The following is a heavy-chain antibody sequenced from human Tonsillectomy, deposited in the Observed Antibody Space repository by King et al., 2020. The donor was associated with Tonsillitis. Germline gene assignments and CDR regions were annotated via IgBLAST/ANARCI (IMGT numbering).Heavy chain of an antibody. CDR1: GFTFSSYA. CDR2: ISYDGRNK. Sequence: VQLVESGGGVVQPGRSLRLSCAASGFTFSSYAMHWVRQAPGKGLEWVAVISYDGRNKYYADSVKVQLTISRDNSKNTLYLQMNSLRAEDTAVYYCARDWYCSGGSCYSSWFDPWGQGTLVTVSS. D-gene: IGHD2-15*01. V-gene: IGHV3-30*01. CDR3: ARDWYCSGGSCYSSWFDP. J-gene: IGHJ5*02.